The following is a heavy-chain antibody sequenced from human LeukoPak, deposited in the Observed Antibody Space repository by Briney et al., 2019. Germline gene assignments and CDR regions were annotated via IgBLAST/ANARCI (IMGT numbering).Heavy chain of an antibody. D-gene: IGHD6-13*01. CDR2: IYYSGST. V-gene: IGHV4-31*03. J-gene: IGHJ6*02. CDR3: AREAAGFYYYYGMDV. Sequence: SETLSLTCTVSGGSISSGGYYWSWIRQHPGKGLEWIGYIYYSGSTYYNPSLKSRVTISVDTSKNQFSLKLSSVTAADTAVYYCAREAAGFYYYYGMDVWGQGTTVTVSS. CDR1: GGSISSGGYY.